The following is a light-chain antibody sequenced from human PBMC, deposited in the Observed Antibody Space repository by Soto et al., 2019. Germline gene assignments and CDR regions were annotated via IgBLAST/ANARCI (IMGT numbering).Light chain of an antibody. CDR3: SSYAGGVV. J-gene: IGLJ3*02. CDR2: DGS. V-gene: IGLV2-23*01. CDR1: SSGVENYNR. Sequence: QSALTQPASVSGSPGQSITLSCTRASSGVENYNRVSWYQHHPCKSPKLIIYDGSQRPSGVSDRFSGYKAGNTASLTISGLQAEDEADYYCSSYAGGVVLGGGTKGTVL.